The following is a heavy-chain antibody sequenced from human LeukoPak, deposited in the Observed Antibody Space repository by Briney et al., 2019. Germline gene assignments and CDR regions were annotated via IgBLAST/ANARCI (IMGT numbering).Heavy chain of an antibody. Sequence: SETLSLTCTVSGGSISSGGYYWSWIRQHPGKGLEWIGYIYYSGGTYYNPSLKSRVTISVDTSKNQFSLKLSSVTAADTAVYYCARERYYDSSGYYPDNWFDPWGQGTLVTVSS. CDR1: GGSISSGGYY. J-gene: IGHJ5*02. D-gene: IGHD3-22*01. CDR2: IYYSGGT. CDR3: ARERYYDSSGYYPDNWFDP. V-gene: IGHV4-31*03.